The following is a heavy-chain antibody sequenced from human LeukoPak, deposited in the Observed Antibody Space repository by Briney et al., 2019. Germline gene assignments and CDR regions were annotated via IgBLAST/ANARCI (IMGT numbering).Heavy chain of an antibody. J-gene: IGHJ4*02. CDR1: GYTFTGYY. V-gene: IGHV1-2*02. CDR2: INPNSGGT. D-gene: IGHD3-10*01. CDR3: ARVVRGVSFYLGY. Sequence: ASVKVSCKASGYTFTGYYMHWVRQAPGQGLEWMGWINPNSGGTNYAQKFQGRVTMTRDTSISTAYMELSRLRSDDTAVYYCARVVRGVSFYLGYWGQGTLVTVSS.